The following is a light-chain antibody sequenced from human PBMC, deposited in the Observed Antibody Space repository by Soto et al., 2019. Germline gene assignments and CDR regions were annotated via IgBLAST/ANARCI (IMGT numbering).Light chain of an antibody. J-gene: IGKJ4*01. CDR2: DAS. Sequence: EIVLTQSPATLSLSPGERATFSCRASQSVSSDLVWYQQKPGQAPRLLIYDASNRATGIPARFSGSGSGTDFTLTISSLEPEDFAAYYCQQRSNWPPLTFGGGTKVDIK. V-gene: IGKV3-11*01. CDR1: QSVSSD. CDR3: QQRSNWPPLT.